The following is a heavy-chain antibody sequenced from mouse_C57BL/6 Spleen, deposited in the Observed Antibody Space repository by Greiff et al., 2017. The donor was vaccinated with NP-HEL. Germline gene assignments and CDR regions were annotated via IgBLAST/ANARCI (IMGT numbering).Heavy chain of an antibody. CDR1: GYTFTDYE. V-gene: IGHV1-15*01. CDR2: IDPETGGT. J-gene: IGHJ1*03. D-gene: IGHD1-1*01. Sequence: QVQLQQSGAELVRPGASVTLSCKASGYTFTDYEMHWVKQTPVHGLEWIGAIDPETGGTTYNQKFKGKAILTADKSSSTAYMELSSLTSEDSAVYYCTRGRNLWYIDVWGTGTTVTVSS. CDR3: TRGRNLWYIDV.